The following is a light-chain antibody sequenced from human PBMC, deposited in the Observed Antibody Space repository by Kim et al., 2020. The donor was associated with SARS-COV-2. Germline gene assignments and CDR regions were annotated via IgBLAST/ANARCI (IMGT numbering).Light chain of an antibody. CDR2: DVH. V-gene: IGLV2-14*03. CDR1: SSDVGDFNS. Sequence: SITFSCTGTSSDVGDFNSVSWYQQHPGKAPKLIIYDVHDRPSGVSNRFSGSKSGNTASLTISGLQAEDAAIYFCSSVTTSGTHVVFGGGTQLTVL. CDR3: SSVTTSGTHVV. J-gene: IGLJ2*01.